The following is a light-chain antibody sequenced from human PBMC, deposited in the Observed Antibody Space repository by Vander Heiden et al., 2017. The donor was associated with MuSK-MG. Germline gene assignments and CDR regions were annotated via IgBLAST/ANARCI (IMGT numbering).Light chain of an antibody. CDR2: AAS. J-gene: IGKJ3*01. Sequence: AIRMTQSPSSFSASTGDRVTITCRASQGISSYLAWYQQKPGKAPKLLIYAASTLQSGVPSRFSGSGSGTDFTLTISCLQSEDFATYYCQQDYSSPFTFGHGTKVDIK. V-gene: IGKV1-8*01. CDR3: QQDYSSPFT. CDR1: QGISSY.